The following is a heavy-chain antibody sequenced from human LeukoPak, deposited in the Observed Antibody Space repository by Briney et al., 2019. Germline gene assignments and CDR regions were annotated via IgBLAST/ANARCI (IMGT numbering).Heavy chain of an antibody. CDR1: GFIFTSYS. CDR3: ARDGGGPYYYDSSGYSDY. Sequence: PGGSLRLSCAASGFIFTSYSMNWVRQAPGKGLEWISYISSSSSTIYYADSVKGRFTISRDNAKNSLYLQMNSLRAEDTAVYYCARDGGGPYYYDSSGYSDYWGQGTLVTVSS. CDR2: ISSSSSTI. V-gene: IGHV3-48*04. D-gene: IGHD3-22*01. J-gene: IGHJ4*02.